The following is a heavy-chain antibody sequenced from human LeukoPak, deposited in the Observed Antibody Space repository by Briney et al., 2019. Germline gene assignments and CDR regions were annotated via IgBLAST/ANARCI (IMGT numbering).Heavy chain of an antibody. CDR1: GGSFSGYY. J-gene: IGHJ4*02. CDR3: ARGHRVYCSSTSCYKGFDY. Sequence: SETLSLTCAVYGGSFSGYYWSWIRQPPGKGLEWIGEINHSGSTNYNPSLKSRVTISVDTSKNQFSLKLSSVTAADTAVYYCARGHRVYCSSTSCYKGFDYWGQGTLVTVSS. D-gene: IGHD2-2*02. CDR2: INHSGST. V-gene: IGHV4-34*01.